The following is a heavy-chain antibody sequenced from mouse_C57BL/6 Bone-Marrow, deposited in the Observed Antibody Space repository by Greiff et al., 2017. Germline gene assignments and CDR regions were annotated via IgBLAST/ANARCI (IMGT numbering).Heavy chain of an antibody. Sequence: VQLQQSGPGLVKPSQSLSLTCSVTGYSITSGYYWNWIRQFPGNKLEWMGYISYDGSNNYNPSLKNRISITRDTSKNQFFLKLNSVTTEDTATYYCARDRYYGSSLLFDYWGQGTTLTVSS. CDR1: GYSITSGYY. V-gene: IGHV3-6*01. D-gene: IGHD1-1*01. CDR3: ARDRYYGSSLLFDY. J-gene: IGHJ2*01. CDR2: ISYDGSN.